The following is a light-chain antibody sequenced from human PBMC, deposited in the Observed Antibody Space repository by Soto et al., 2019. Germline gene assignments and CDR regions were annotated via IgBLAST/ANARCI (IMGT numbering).Light chain of an antibody. V-gene: IGKV3-11*01. Sequence: ISLKQSAFRLCLSTGERSTLPCRARHSVXSYLVWYQRKPGQAPRLLYDXASNRGTGIPARFSGSRSGEEFILTINWLQLEDGSVYYCQQRCTCRTVGGGGKVDI. CDR1: HSVXSY. J-gene: IGKJ4*01. CDR3: QQRCTCRT. CDR2: XAS.